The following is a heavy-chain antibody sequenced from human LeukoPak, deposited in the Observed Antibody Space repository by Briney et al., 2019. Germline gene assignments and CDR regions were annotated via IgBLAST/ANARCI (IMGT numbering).Heavy chain of an antibody. V-gene: IGHV3-30-3*01. D-gene: IGHD6-13*01. CDR1: GFTFSSYA. CDR2: ISYAGSNK. Sequence: GGSLRLSCAASGFTFSSYAMHWVRQAPGKGLEWVAVISYAGSNKYYADSVKGRFTISRDNSKNTLYLQMNSLRAEGTAVYYCARGAGYFDYWGQGTLVTVSS. J-gene: IGHJ4*02. CDR3: ARGAGYFDY.